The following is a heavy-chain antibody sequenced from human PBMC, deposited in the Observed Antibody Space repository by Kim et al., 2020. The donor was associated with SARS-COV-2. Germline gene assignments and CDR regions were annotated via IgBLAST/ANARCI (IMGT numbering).Heavy chain of an antibody. CDR3: ARRSRAGSHGAFDI. CDR2: ISSNGGST. J-gene: IGHJ3*02. V-gene: IGHV3-64*01. D-gene: IGHD1-26*01. CDR1: GFTFSSYA. Sequence: GGSLRLSCAASGFTFSSYAMHWVRQAPGKGLEYVSAISSNGGSTYYANSVKGRFTISRDNSKNTLYLQMGSLRAEDMAVYYCARRSRAGSHGAFDIWGQGTMVTVSS.